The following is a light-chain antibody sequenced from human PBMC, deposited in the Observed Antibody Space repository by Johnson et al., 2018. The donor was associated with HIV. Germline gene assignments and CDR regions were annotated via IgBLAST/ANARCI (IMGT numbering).Light chain of an antibody. J-gene: IGLJ1*01. CDR3: GTWDTSLSAFV. CDR2: ENN. Sequence: QAVLTQPPSVSAAPGQKVTISCSGSNSNIGNNYVSWYQQLPGTAPKLLIYENNKRPLGIPDRFSGSKSGTSATLGITGLQTGDEADFYCGTWDTSLSAFVFGTGTKVTV. CDR1: NSNIGNNY. V-gene: IGLV1-51*02.